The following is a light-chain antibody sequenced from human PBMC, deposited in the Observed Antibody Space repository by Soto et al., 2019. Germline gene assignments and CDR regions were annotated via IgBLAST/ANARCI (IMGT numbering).Light chain of an antibody. CDR1: QRISDY. CDR2: DTS. V-gene: IGKV3-11*01. CDR3: QQRNSWPRT. J-gene: IGKJ1*01. Sequence: DIVLTQSPATLSLSPGERVTLSCRASQRISDYLAWYQQKPGQAPRLLIYDTSNRAAAVPARFSGSGSGTDFTLTISSLEPEDSAVYYCQQRNSWPRTFGQGTKVEVK.